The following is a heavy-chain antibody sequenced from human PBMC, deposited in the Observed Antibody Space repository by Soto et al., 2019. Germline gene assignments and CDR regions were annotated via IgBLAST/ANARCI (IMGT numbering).Heavy chain of an antibody. Sequence: QVQLQESGPGLVKPSQTLSLTCTVSGGSISSGGYYWSWIRQHPGKGLEWIGYIYYSGSTYYNPSLKSRVTLSVDTSKNQFSLKLSSVTAADTAVYYCARVLSSLSWYYYMDVWGKGTTVTVSS. D-gene: IGHD3-10*01. CDR3: ARVLSSLSWYYYMDV. V-gene: IGHV4-31*03. J-gene: IGHJ6*03. CDR1: GGSISSGGYY. CDR2: IYYSGST.